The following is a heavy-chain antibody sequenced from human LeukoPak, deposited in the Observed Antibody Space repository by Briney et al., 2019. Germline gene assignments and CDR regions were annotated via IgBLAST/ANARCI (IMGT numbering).Heavy chain of an antibody. J-gene: IGHJ4*02. CDR3: ARELYGSGSLDY. D-gene: IGHD3-10*01. CDR1: GFIFSSYA. CDR2: ISYDGSNK. Sequence: PGGSLRLSCAASGFIFSSYAMHWVRQAPGKGLEWVAVISYDGSNKYYADSVKGRFTISRDNSKNTLYLQMNSLRAEDTAVYYCARELYGSGSLDYWGQGTLVTVSS. V-gene: IGHV3-30-3*01.